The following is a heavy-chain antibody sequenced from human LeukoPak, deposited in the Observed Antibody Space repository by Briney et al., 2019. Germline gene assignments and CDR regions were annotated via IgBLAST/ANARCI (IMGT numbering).Heavy chain of an antibody. CDR2: IYYSGST. CDR1: GGSISSVDYY. J-gene: IGHJ2*01. D-gene: IGHD3-22*01. Sequence: SETLSLTCTVSGGSISSVDYYWSWIRQPPGKGLEWIGYIYYSGSTYYNPSLKSRVTISVDTSKNQFSLKLSSVTAADTAVYYCARRDFYDSSGYYNLWGRGTLVTVSS. V-gene: IGHV4-30-4*01. CDR3: ARRDFYDSSGYYNL.